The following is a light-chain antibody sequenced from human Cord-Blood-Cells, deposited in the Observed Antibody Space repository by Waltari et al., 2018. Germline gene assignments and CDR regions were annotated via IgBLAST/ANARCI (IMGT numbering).Light chain of an antibody. CDR3: CSYAGSFYV. CDR2: EGS. Sequence: QSALTQPASVSGSPGQSITISCTGTSSDVGSYNLVSWYQQHPGKAPKLMIYEGSKRPSGVSNRFCGSKSGNTASLTISGLQAEDEADYYCCSYAGSFYVFGTGTKVTVL. V-gene: IGLV2-23*01. CDR1: SSDVGSYNL. J-gene: IGLJ1*01.